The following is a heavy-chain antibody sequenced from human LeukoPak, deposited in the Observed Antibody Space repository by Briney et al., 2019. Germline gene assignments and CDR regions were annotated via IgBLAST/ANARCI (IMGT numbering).Heavy chain of an antibody. CDR2: IYYSGNT. D-gene: IGHD5-18*01. J-gene: IGHJ4*02. CDR3: ARVEGYSYGFFSSTLNWEAKYYFDY. V-gene: IGHV4-59*01. CDR1: GGSISNKY. Sequence: SETLSLTCTVSGGSISNKYWSWIRQPPGKGLEWIGYIYYSGNTNYNPSLKSRVTILVDTSKNQVSLKLSSVTAADTAVYYCARVEGYSYGFFSSTLNWEAKYYFDYWGQGTLVTVSS.